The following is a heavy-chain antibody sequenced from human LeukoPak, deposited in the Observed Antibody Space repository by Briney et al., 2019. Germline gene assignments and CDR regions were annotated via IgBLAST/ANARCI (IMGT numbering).Heavy chain of an antibody. D-gene: IGHD2-15*01. CDR2: MNPNSGNT. Sequence: ASVKVSCKASGYTFTSYDINWVRQATGQGLEWMGWMNPNSGNTGYAQKFQGRVTMTRNTSISTAYMELSSLRSEDTAVYYCARGAFSRRRYCSGGSCYLVNWFDPWGQGTLVTVSS. CDR1: GYTFTSYD. V-gene: IGHV1-8*01. CDR3: ARGAFSRRRYCSGGSCYLVNWFDP. J-gene: IGHJ5*02.